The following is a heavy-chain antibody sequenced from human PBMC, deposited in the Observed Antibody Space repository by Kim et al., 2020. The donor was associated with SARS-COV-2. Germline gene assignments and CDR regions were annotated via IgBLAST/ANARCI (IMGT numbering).Heavy chain of an antibody. CDR1: GFTFSSYE. J-gene: IGHJ6*03. Sequence: GGSLRLSCAASGFTFSSYEMNWVRQAPGKGLEWVSYISSSGSIIYYADSVKGRFTISRDNAKNSLYLQMNSLRAEDTAVYYCARGGIRYYYYYMAVWGKGTTVSVSS. CDR2: ISSSGSII. CDR3: ARGGIRYYYYYMAV. D-gene: IGHD2-15*01. V-gene: IGHV3-48*03.